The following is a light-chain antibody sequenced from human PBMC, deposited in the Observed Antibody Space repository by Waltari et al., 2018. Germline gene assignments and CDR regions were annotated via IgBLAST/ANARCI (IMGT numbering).Light chain of an antibody. V-gene: IGKV3-20*01. CDR1: HSLVTRV. J-gene: IGKJ4*01. CDR3: QEFGCS. CDR2: GTR. Sequence: ILLTQSPGTLSLSPGETATLFCRAAHSLVTRVLAWYQHRVGQAPRLLIYGTRTRATGSPCRFVGGWSGTDFTLTIYRLGPEDFAVYYCQEFGCSFGGGTKVEMK.